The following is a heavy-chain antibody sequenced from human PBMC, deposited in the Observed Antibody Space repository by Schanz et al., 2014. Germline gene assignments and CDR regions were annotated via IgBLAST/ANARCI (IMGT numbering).Heavy chain of an antibody. V-gene: IGHV3-74*02. D-gene: IGHD3-10*01. CDR2: IKSDGSST. CDR3: ARPALWFGDNCFDP. J-gene: IGHJ5*02. Sequence: DVQLLDSGGGLVQPGGFLRLSCAASGFTFSSYAMSWVRQAPGKGLVWVSRIKSDGSSTSYADSVKGRFTISRDNAKNTLYLQMNSLRAEDTAVYYCARPALWFGDNCFDPWGQGTLVTVSS. CDR1: GFTFSSYA.